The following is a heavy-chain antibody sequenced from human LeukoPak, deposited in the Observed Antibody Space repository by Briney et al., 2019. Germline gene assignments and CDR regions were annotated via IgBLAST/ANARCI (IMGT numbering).Heavy chain of an antibody. V-gene: IGHV3-53*01. J-gene: IGHJ4*02. CDR1: GFTVSSNY. Sequence: GGSLRLSCAASGFTVSSNYMSWVRQAPGKGLEWVSVIYSGGSTYYADSVKGRFTISRDNSKNTLYLQMNSLRTEDTGGYFGARENAIGGQGTLVIVTA. CDR3: ARENAI. CDR2: IYSGGST.